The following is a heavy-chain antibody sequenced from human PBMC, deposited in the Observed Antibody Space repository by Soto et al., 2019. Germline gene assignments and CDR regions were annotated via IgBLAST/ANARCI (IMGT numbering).Heavy chain of an antibody. Sequence: PGGSLRLSCAASGFTFSSYGMHWVRQAPGKGLEWVAVIWYDGSNKYYADSVKGRFTISRDNSKNTLYLQMNSLRAEDTAVYYCAGDAPEWVYYYYGMDVWGQGTTVTVSS. CDR3: AGDAPEWVYYYYGMDV. D-gene: IGHD2-8*01. J-gene: IGHJ6*02. V-gene: IGHV3-33*01. CDR1: GFTFSSYG. CDR2: IWYDGSNK.